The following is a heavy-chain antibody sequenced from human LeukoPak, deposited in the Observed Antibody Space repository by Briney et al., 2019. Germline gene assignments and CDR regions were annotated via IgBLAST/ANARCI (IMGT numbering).Heavy chain of an antibody. Sequence: SETLSLTCAVYGGSFSGYYWSWIRQPPGKGLEWIGEINHSGSTNYNPSLKSRVTISVDTSKNQFSLKLSSVTAADTAVYYCARGWVSYVFDHWGQGTLVTVSS. CDR2: INHSGST. CDR3: ARGWVSYVFDH. V-gene: IGHV4-34*01. J-gene: IGHJ4*02. D-gene: IGHD1-26*01. CDR1: GGSFSGYY.